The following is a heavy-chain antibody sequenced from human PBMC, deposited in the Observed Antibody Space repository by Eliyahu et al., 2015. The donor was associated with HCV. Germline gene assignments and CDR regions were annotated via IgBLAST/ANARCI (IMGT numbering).Heavy chain of an antibody. CDR1: GFTFSSYA. CDR2: ISGSGDNT. Sequence: EVQLLESGGVVVQPGGSLRLSCAASGFTFSSYAMSWVRQAPGKGREGVSTISGSGDNTYYADSVKGRFTISRDNSKNTLSLQMNSLRAEDTAVYYCAKHDTAMILDYFDYWGQGTLVTVSS. V-gene: IGHV3-23*01. D-gene: IGHD5-18*01. J-gene: IGHJ4*02. CDR3: AKHDTAMILDYFDY.